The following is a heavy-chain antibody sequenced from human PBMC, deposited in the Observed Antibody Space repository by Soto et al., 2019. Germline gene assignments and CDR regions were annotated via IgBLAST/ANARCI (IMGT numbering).Heavy chain of an antibody. CDR3: ARVMAVAGNLSFDY. D-gene: IGHD6-19*01. V-gene: IGHV3-48*01. CDR2: ISSSSSTI. Sequence: EVQLVESGGGLVQPGGSLRLSCAASGFTFSSYSMNWVRQAPGKGLEWVSYISSSSSTIYYAGSVKGRFTISRDNAKNSLYLQMNSLRAEDTAVYYCARVMAVAGNLSFDYWGQGTLVTVSS. CDR1: GFTFSSYS. J-gene: IGHJ4*02.